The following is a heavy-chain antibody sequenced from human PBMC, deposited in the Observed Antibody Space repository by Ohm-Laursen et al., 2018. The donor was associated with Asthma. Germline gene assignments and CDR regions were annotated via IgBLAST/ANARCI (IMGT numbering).Heavy chain of an antibody. CDR3: ARDGMGAFDI. J-gene: IGHJ3*02. CDR1: GFSFSTYT. V-gene: IGHV3-21*04. Sequence: SLRLSCAASGFSFSTYTLNWVRQAPGKGLEWVSSISRSSDYIHYADSVKGRFTISRDNSKNTLYLQMNSLRAEDTAVYYCARDGMGAFDIWGQGTMVTVSS. D-gene: IGHD1-26*01. CDR2: ISRSSDYI.